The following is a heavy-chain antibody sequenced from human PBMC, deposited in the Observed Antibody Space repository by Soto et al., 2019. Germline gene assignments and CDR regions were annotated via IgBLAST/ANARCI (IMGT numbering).Heavy chain of an antibody. CDR2: IYYSGST. CDR3: AGSPPWRAIAVASFWNDY. D-gene: IGHD6-19*01. J-gene: IGHJ4*02. Sequence: SETLSLTCTVSGGSVSSGSYYWNWIRQPPGKGLEWIGYIYYSGSTNYNPSLKSRVTISVDRSKNQFSLKLSSVTAADTAVYYCAGSPPWRAIAVASFWNDYWGQGTLVTVSS. CDR1: GGSVSSGSYY. V-gene: IGHV4-61*01.